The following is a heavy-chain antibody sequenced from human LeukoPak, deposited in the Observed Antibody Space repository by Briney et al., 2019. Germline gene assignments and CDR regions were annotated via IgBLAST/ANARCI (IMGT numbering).Heavy chain of an antibody. V-gene: IGHV3-48*01. Sequence: GGSLRLSCAASGFTFSSYSMNWVRQAPGKGLEWVSYISSSSSTIYYADSVKGRFTISRDNAKNSLYLQMNSLRGEDTAVYYCARVIEYYYDSKDAFDIWGQGTMVTVSS. CDR1: GFTFSSYS. CDR2: ISSSSSTI. CDR3: ARVIEYYYDSKDAFDI. J-gene: IGHJ3*02. D-gene: IGHD3-22*01.